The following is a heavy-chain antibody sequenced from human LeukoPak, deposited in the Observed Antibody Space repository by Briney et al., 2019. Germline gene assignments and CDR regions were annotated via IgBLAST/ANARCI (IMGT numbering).Heavy chain of an antibody. CDR1: GGTCSSYA. Sequence: SVKVSCKASGGTCSSYAMTWVRQAPGQGLEWMGGLIPGVGTPNYAEDFQDRVTITAAASSTTIYMEISSLTPDDTAVYYCARGHRFFEWLLDYWGQGVQVIVSS. CDR2: LIPGVGTP. CDR3: ARGHRFFEWLLDY. D-gene: IGHD3-3*01. V-gene: IGHV1-69*13. J-gene: IGHJ4*02.